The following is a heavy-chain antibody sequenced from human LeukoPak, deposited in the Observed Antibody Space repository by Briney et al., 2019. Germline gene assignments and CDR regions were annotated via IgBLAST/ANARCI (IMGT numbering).Heavy chain of an antibody. Sequence: PGGSLRLSCAASGFTFSSYAMSWVRQAPGKGLEWVSAISGSGGSTYYADSVKGRFTISRDNSKNTLYLQMNSLRAEDTAVYYCTKGGDILTTSILFPDYWGQGTLVTVSS. CDR2: ISGSGGST. D-gene: IGHD3-9*01. CDR1: GFTFSSYA. V-gene: IGHV3-23*01. CDR3: TKGGDILTTSILFPDY. J-gene: IGHJ4*02.